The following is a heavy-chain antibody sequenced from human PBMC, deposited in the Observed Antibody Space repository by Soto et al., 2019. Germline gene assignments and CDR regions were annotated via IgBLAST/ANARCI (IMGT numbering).Heavy chain of an antibody. J-gene: IGHJ4*02. D-gene: IGHD2-2*01. CDR2: ISAYNGNT. Sequence: ASVKVSCKTSCYTFTSYGISWVRQDTRQGLEWMGWISAYNGNTDYPQKLQGRVTMTTDTSTSTAYMELRSLRSDDTAVYYCAREGYCISTSCYASALDYWGQGTLVTVSS. CDR1: CYTFTSYG. CDR3: AREGYCISTSCYASALDY. V-gene: IGHV1-18*01.